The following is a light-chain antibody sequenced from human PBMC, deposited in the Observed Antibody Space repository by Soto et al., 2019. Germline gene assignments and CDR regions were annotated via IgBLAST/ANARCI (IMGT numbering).Light chain of an antibody. CDR3: QKYNSAART. CDR2: AAS. V-gene: IGKV1-27*01. J-gene: IGKJ1*01. Sequence: DTQMTQSPSSLSASVGDRVTITCRASQGISHYLAWYQQNPGKVPKLLIYAASTLQSGVPSRFSGSGSGTDFTLTISSLQPEDVATYYCQKYNSAARTFGQGTKVAIK. CDR1: QGISHY.